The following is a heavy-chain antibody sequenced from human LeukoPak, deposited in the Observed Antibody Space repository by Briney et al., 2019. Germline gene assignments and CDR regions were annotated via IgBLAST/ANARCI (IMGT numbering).Heavy chain of an antibody. CDR2: INHSGST. D-gene: IGHD3-9*01. V-gene: IGHV4-34*01. CDR1: GGSISNYY. Sequence: SETLSLTCTVSGGSISNYYWSWIRQPPGKGLEWIGEINHSGSTNYNPSLKSRVTISVDTSKNQFSLKLSSVTAADTAVYYCARGAPYYDILTGYYSWGQGTLVTVSS. CDR3: ARGAPYYDILTGYYS. J-gene: IGHJ5*02.